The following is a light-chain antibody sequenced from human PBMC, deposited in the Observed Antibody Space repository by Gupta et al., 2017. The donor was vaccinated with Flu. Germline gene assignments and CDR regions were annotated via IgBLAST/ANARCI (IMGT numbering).Light chain of an antibody. CDR3: RQYKSYSIT. CDR2: GAS. J-gene: IGKJ5*01. CDR1: QTISNA. Sequence: DIQMTQSPSSLSASVGDRVIITCRASQTISNALGWYQQKPGKAPKSLIYGASSLQNGVPSRFSGSGSGTDFTLTISILQPEDIGTYYCRQYKSYSITFGQGTRLEI. V-gene: IGKV1D-16*01.